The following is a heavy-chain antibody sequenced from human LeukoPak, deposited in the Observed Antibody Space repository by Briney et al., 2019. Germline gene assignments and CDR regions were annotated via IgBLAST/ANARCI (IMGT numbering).Heavy chain of an antibody. CDR2: IYYSGST. CDR3: ARGTMTTVTTGHYYYYYMDV. Sequence: SETLSLTCTVSGGSISSSSYYWGWIRQPPGKGLEWIGSIYYSGSTYYNPSLKSRVTISVDTSKNQFSLKLSSVTAADTAVYYCARGTMTTVTTGHYYYYYMDVWGKGTTVTISS. V-gene: IGHV4-39*07. J-gene: IGHJ6*03. CDR1: GGSISSSSYY. D-gene: IGHD4-17*01.